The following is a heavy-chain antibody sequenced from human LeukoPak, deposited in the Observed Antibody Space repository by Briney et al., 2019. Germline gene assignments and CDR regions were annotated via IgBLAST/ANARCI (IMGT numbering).Heavy chain of an antibody. J-gene: IGHJ4*02. D-gene: IGHD3-10*01. V-gene: IGHV4-39*01. CDR1: GGSISTSSYY. CDR2: IYHSRST. CDR3: ARHRWMEVYGSGSYYVDY. Sequence: KTSETLSLTCTVSGGSISTSSYYWGWIRQPPGKGLEWFGSIYHSRSTYYNASLKSRATISADTSKNQFSLKLSSVTAADTAVYYCARHRWMEVYGSGSYYVDYWGQGTLVTASS.